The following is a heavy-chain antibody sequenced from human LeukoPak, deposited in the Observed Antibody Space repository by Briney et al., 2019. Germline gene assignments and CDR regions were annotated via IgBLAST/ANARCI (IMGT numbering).Heavy chain of an antibody. J-gene: IGHJ5*02. Sequence: PGGSLRLSCAASGFTFSSYEMNWVRQAPGKGLEWVSYISSSGSTTYYADSVKGRFTISRDNAKNSLYLQMNSLRAEDTAVYYCARTSGERDNWFVPWGQGTPVTVSS. D-gene: IGHD4-17*01. CDR1: GFTFSSYE. CDR2: ISSSGSTT. V-gene: IGHV3-48*03. CDR3: ARTSGERDNWFVP.